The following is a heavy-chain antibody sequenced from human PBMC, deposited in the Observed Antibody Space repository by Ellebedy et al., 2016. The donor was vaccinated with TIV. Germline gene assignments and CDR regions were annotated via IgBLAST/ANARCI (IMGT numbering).Heavy chain of an antibody. D-gene: IGHD6-13*01. J-gene: IGHJ4*02. V-gene: IGHV4-34*01. Sequence: SETLSLXCGVYGGSFSGYYWSWIRQSPGKGLEWIGEITHSGSPNYNPPLESRVTISVDTSKNQFSLKLSSVTAADTALYYCARFSRGAAAAPDYWGQGTLVTVSS. CDR1: GGSFSGYY. CDR2: ITHSGSP. CDR3: ARFSRGAAAAPDY.